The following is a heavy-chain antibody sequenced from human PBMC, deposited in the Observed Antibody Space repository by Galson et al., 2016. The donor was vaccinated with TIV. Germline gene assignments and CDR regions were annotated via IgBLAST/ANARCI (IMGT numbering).Heavy chain of an antibody. CDR3: ARDRGRTGDFDK. CDR1: GYTFIGYV. D-gene: IGHD7-27*01. CDR2: INPANGET. Sequence: SVKVSCKASGYTFIGYVIHWVRQAPGQRLEWMGWINPANGETQSSQRFQGKLTLTTDTSASTAYMELSSLGSEDTAVYYCARDRGRTGDFDKWGQGTLVTVSS. V-gene: IGHV1-3*01. J-gene: IGHJ4*02.